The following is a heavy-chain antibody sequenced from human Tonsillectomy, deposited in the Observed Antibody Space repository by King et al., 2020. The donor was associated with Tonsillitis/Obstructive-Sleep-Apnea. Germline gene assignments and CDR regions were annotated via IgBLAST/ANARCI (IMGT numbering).Heavy chain of an antibody. CDR2: ISGSGGST. V-gene: IGHV3-23*04. CDR1: GFTFTSYA. D-gene: IGHD3-22*01. Sequence: VQLVESGGGLVQPGESLRLSCAASGFTFTSYAMSWVRQAPGKGLEWVSTISGSGGSTFYADSVKGRFTISRDNSKNTLYLQMNSLRADDTAVYYCAKGQGDGYYDTSGHYLDYWGQGTLVTVSS. CDR3: AKGQGDGYYDTSGHYLDY. J-gene: IGHJ4*02.